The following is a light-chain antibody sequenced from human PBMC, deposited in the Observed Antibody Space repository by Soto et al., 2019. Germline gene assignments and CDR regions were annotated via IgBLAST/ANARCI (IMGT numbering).Light chain of an antibody. V-gene: IGKV1-5*03. CDR1: QSISDS. CDR2: EAS. CDR3: QQYNGYWT. J-gene: IGKJ1*01. Sequence: DIQMTQSPSTLSASVGDRVTITCRASQSISDSLAWYQQKPGKAPKLLIYEASSLKSGVPSRFSGSRSGTEYTLTIISRQPDDFATYYCQQYNGYWTFGQGTKVEIK.